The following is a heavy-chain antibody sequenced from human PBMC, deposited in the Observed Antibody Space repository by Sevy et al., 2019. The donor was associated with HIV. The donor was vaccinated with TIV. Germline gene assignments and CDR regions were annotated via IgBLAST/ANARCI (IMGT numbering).Heavy chain of an antibody. J-gene: IGHJ6*02. CDR1: GFTVSSNY. V-gene: IGHV3-53*01. D-gene: IGHD2-15*01. CDR2: IYSGGST. CDR3: ARENVVAATFGYYYYYGMDV. Sequence: GGSLRLSCAASGFTVSSNYMSWVRQAPGKGLEWVSVIYSGGSTYYADSVKGRFTISRDNSKNTLYLQMNSLRAEDTAVYYCARENVVAATFGYYYYYGMDVRGQGTTVTVSS.